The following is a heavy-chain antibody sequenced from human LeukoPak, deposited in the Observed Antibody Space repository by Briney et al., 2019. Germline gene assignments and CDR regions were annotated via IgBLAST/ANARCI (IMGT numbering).Heavy chain of an antibody. CDR1: GFTFSSYA. J-gene: IGHJ6*02. Sequence: PGGSLRLSCAASGFTFSSYAMSWVRQAPGKGLEWVSAISGSGGSTYYADSVKGRFTISRDNSKNTLYLQMNSLRAEDTAVYYCARVDSSSWYPSLGYYGMDVWGQGTTVTVSS. CDR2: ISGSGGST. V-gene: IGHV3-23*01. D-gene: IGHD6-13*01. CDR3: ARVDSSSWYPSLGYYGMDV.